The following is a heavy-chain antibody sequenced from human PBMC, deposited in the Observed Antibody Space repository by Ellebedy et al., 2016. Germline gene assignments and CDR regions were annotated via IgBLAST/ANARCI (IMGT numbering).Heavy chain of an antibody. CDR2: ISGSGGST. V-gene: IGHV3-23*01. D-gene: IGHD3-10*01. CDR3: AKGRITMVRGVREYYYGMDV. CDR1: GFTFTSYA. Sequence: GGSLRLXXAASGFTFTSYAMSWVRQAPGKGLEWVSAISGSGGSTYYADSVKGRFTISRDNSKNTLYLQMNSLRAEDTAVYYCAKGRITMVRGVREYYYGMDVWGQGTTVTVSS. J-gene: IGHJ6*02.